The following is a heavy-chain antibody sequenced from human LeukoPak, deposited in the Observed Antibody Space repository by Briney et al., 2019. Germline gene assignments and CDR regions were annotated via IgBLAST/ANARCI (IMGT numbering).Heavy chain of an antibody. J-gene: IGHJ4*02. CDR3: ARDGYSSSWYARD. D-gene: IGHD6-13*01. CDR1: GFTFSSYA. V-gene: IGHV3-23*01. CDR2: ISGSGGST. Sequence: GGSLRLSCAASGFTFSSYAMSWVRQAPGKGLEWVSAISGSGGSTYYADSVKGRFTISRDNSKSTLYLQMNSLRAEDTALYHCARDGYSSSWYARDWGQGTLVTVSS.